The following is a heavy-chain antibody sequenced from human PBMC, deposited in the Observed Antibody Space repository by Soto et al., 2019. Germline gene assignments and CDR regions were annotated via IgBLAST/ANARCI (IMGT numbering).Heavy chain of an antibody. J-gene: IGHJ2*01. CDR2: IWYDGSKE. CDR1: GFIFRSYG. D-gene: IGHD3-3*01. V-gene: IGHV3-33*01. CDR3: ARDGSGPQVRYFDL. Sequence: LRLSCAASGFIFRSYGMHWVRQAPVKGLEWVAMIWYDGSKEYYADSVKGRFTISRDNSKNALFLEMNSLRAEDTAIYYCARDGSGPQVRYFDLWGRGTLVTVSS.